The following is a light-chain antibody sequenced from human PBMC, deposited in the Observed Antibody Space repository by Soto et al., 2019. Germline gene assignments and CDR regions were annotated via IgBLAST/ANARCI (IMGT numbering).Light chain of an antibody. CDR1: SSDVGGYNY. CDR3: SSYTSSSTLVV. CDR2: DVS. Sequence: QSALTQPASVSGSPGQSITISCTGTSSDVGGYNYVSWYQQHPGKAPKLMIYDVSNRPSWVSNRFSGAKSGNTASPTISGVQAEDEADYYCSSYTSSSTLVVFGGGTKLTVL. V-gene: IGLV2-14*01. J-gene: IGLJ2*01.